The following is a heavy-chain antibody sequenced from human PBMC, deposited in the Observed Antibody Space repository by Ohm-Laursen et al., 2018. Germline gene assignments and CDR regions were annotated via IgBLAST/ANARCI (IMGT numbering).Heavy chain of an antibody. Sequence: SLRLSCAASDFTVSGAWMSWVRQAPGKGLEWVSAISGSGGSTYYADSVKGRFTISRDNSKNTLYLQMNSLRAEDTAVYYCAKDKKAGPGSNYWGQGTLVTVSS. CDR3: AKDKKAGPGSNY. CDR1: DFTVSGAW. V-gene: IGHV3-23*01. J-gene: IGHJ4*02. D-gene: IGHD1-14*01. CDR2: ISGSGGST.